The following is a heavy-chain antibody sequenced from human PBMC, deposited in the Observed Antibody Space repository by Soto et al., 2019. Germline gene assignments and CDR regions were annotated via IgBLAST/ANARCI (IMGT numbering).Heavy chain of an antibody. D-gene: IGHD6-19*01. CDR2: INPSGGST. CDR1: GYTFTSYY. Sequence: ASVKVSCKASGYTFTSYYMHWVRQAPGQGLEWMGIINPSGGSTSYAQKFQGRVTMTRDTSTSTVYMELSSLRSEDTAVYYCAKASLAVAGTDAFDIWGQGTMVTVSS. V-gene: IGHV1-46*01. CDR3: AKASLAVAGTDAFDI. J-gene: IGHJ3*02.